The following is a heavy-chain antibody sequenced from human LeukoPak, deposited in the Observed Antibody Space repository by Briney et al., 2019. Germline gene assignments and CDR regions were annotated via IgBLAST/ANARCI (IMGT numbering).Heavy chain of an antibody. CDR2: ISAYNGNT. V-gene: IGHV1-18*01. CDR1: GGTFSSYA. D-gene: IGHD2-2*01. CDR3: ARVYCSSTSCHREAFDI. Sequence: ASVKVSCKASGGTFSSYAISWVRQAPGQGLEWMGWISAYNGNTNYAQKLQGRVTMTTDTSTSTAYMELRSLRSDDTAVYYCARVYCSSTSCHREAFDIWGQGTMVTVSS. J-gene: IGHJ3*02.